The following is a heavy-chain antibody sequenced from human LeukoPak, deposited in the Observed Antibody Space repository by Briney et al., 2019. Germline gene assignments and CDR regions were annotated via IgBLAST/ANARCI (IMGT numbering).Heavy chain of an antibody. J-gene: IGHJ5*02. V-gene: IGHV1-46*01. CDR3: ATEPGYNST. Sequence: ASVKVSCKASGYTFTNSYLHWVRQAPGQGLEWMGIINPSGGSTSYAQKFQGRITMTRDTSTSTVYMELSSLESDDTAVYYCATEPGYNSTWGQGTLVTASS. CDR1: GYTFTNSY. CDR2: INPSGGST. D-gene: IGHD6-13*01.